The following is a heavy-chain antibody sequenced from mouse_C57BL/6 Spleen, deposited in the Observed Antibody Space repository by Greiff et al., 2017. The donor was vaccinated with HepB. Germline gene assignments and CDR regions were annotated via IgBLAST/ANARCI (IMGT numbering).Heavy chain of an antibody. CDR3: VTYYYGSSVFAY. V-gene: IGHV14-2*01. J-gene: IGHJ3*01. CDR1: GFNIKDYY. Sequence: EVQLVESGAELVKPGASVKLSCTASGFNIKDYYMHWVKQRTEQGLEWIGRIDPEDGETKYAPKFQGKATITADTSSNTAYLQLSSLTSEDTAVYYCVTYYYGSSVFAYWGQGTLVTVSA. CDR2: IDPEDGET. D-gene: IGHD1-1*01.